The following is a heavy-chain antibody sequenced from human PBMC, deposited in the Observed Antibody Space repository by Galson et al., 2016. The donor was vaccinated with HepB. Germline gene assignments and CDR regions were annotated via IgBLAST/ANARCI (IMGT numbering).Heavy chain of an antibody. CDR2: MHYRGTT. V-gene: IGHV4-39*01. CDR1: GDSIASSQHL. CDR3: SRQERHAIVVWKGHFDA. D-gene: IGHD2-21*01. Sequence: SETLSLTCSVSGDSIASSQHLWGWIRQSPGKGLQWIGNMHYRGTTFYNPSLQSRVTISVDTSNNRFSLRMNAVTTADTGVYFCSRQERHAIVVWKGHFDAWGQGILVTVSS. J-gene: IGHJ4*02.